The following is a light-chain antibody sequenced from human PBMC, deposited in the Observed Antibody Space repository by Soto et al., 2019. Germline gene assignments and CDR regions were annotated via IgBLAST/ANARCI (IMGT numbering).Light chain of an antibody. Sequence: QSALTQPASVSGSPGQSIAISCTGTSSDVGSYDLVSWYQQHPGKAPRLMIYEVTKRPSGVSSRFSGSKSGNTASLTISGLQAEDDADYYCCSSAGITTYYVFGTGTKLTVL. CDR3: CSSAGITTYYV. CDR1: SSDVGSYDL. CDR2: EVT. V-gene: IGLV2-23*02. J-gene: IGLJ1*01.